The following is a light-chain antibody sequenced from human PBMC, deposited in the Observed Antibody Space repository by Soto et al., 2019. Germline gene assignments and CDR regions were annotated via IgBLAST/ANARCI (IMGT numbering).Light chain of an antibody. CDR1: QRVSSSF. CDR3: QQYGSSPFT. CDR2: AAS. V-gene: IGKV3-20*01. J-gene: IGKJ3*01. Sequence: ENVLTQSPGTLSLSPGERATLSCRASQRVSSSFLAWYQQKPGQAPRLLIYAASRRASGIPDRFSGSESGTDFTLTISRLEPEDFAVYYCQQYGSSPFTVGPGTKVDIK.